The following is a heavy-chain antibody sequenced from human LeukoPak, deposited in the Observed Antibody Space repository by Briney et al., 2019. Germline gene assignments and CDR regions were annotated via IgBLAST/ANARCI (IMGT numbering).Heavy chain of an antibody. J-gene: IGHJ4*02. V-gene: IGHV1-3*01. D-gene: IGHD4-17*01. CDR1: GYTFTSYT. CDR3: ARSYGDYSHFDY. Sequence: AASVKVSYKASGYTFTSYTIHWVRQASGQRLEWMGWINAGNGNTKYSQKLQGRVTITRDTSASTAYMELSSLRSEDTAMYYCARSYGDYSHFDYWGQGTLVTVSS. CDR2: INAGNGNT.